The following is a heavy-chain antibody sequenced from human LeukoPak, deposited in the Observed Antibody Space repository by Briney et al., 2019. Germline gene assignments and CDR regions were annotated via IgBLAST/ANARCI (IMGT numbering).Heavy chain of an antibody. J-gene: IGHJ4*02. Sequence: SETLSLTCTVSGGSITSSGFYWSWIRQPPGKGLEWIGNIYYGGSAYYNPSLKSRVTISVDTSKNQFSLKLSSVTAADTAVYYCARSYSSSSYFDYWGQGTLVTVSS. CDR1: GGSITSSGFY. CDR2: IYYGGSA. D-gene: IGHD6-6*01. V-gene: IGHV4-39*07. CDR3: ARSYSSSSYFDY.